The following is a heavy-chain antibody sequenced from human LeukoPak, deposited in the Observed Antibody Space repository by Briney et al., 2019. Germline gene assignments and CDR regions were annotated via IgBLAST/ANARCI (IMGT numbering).Heavy chain of an antibody. D-gene: IGHD5-18*01. CDR1: GFTFSDYY. CDR2: ISSSSTYT. Sequence: GGSLRLSRAASGFTFSDYYMSWIRQAPGQGLEWLSYISSSSTYTNYADSVKGRFSISRDNAKNSVYLQMNSLRAEDTAVYYCAKGYSYGHFWGQGTLVTVSS. V-gene: IGHV3-11*03. J-gene: IGHJ4*02. CDR3: AKGYSYGHF.